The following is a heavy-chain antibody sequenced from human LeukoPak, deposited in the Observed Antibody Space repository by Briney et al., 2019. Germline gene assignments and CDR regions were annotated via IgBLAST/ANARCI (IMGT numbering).Heavy chain of an antibody. CDR3: ATVTAAGGGSDY. J-gene: IGHJ4*02. CDR1: GFTFSSYS. CDR2: ISSSGSTI. D-gene: IGHD6-13*01. V-gene: IGHV3-48*04. Sequence: GGSLRLSCAASGFTFSSYSMSWVRQAPGKGLEWLSYISSSGSTIYYADSLKGRFTISRDNAKNSLYLQMNSLRAEDTAVYYCATVTAAGGGSDYWGQGTLVTVSS.